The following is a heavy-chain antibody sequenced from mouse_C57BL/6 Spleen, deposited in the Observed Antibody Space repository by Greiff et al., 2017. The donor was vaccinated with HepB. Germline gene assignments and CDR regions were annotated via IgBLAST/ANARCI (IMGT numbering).Heavy chain of an antibody. D-gene: IGHD1-1*01. J-gene: IGHJ3*01. Sequence: EVQLQQSGPGLVKPSQSLSLTCSVTGYSITSGYYWNWIRQFPGNKLEWMGYISYDGSNNYNPSLKNRISITRDTSKNQFFLKLNSVTTEDTATYYCAYHYGSSPAWFAYWGQGTLVTVSA. V-gene: IGHV3-6*01. CDR1: GYSITSGYY. CDR3: AYHYGSSPAWFAY. CDR2: ISYDGSN.